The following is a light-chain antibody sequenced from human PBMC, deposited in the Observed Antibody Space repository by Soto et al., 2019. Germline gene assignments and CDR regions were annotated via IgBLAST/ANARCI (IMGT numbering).Light chain of an antibody. Sequence: EIVLTQSPATLSLSPGERATLSCRASQSVSTYLAWYQQKPGQAPRLLIYDASNRATGIPARFSGSGSGTDFTLTISSLEPEDFAVYYCQLRNNWPPEVTFGSGTKVDIK. CDR2: DAS. CDR1: QSVSTY. CDR3: QLRNNWPPEVT. J-gene: IGKJ3*01. V-gene: IGKV3-11*01.